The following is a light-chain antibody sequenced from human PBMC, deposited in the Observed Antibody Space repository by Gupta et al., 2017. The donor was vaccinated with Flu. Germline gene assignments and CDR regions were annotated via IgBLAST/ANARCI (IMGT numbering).Light chain of an antibody. CDR2: DDS. J-gene: IGLJ2*01. V-gene: IGLV3-21*02. Sequence: GQTARITCGGTNIRSKTVHWYQQKPGQAPVLVVSDDSDRPSGIPERFSGSNSGNTATLIISRVEAGDEADYYCQLWDSSSDHVVFGGGTKLTVL. CDR1: NIRSKT. CDR3: QLWDSSSDHVV.